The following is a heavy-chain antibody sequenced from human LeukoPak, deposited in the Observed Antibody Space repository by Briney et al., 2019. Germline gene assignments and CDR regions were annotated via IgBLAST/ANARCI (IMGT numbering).Heavy chain of an antibody. CDR1: GYSISSGYY. Sequence: PSETLSLTCAVSGYSISSGYYWGWIRQPPGKGLEWIGSIYHSGSTYYNPSLKSRVTISVDTSKNQFSLKLSSVTAADTAVYYYARRRRNGDYGYWGQGTLVTVSS. V-gene: IGHV4-38-2*01. CDR3: ARRRRNGDYGY. D-gene: IGHD4-17*01. CDR2: IYHSGST. J-gene: IGHJ4*02.